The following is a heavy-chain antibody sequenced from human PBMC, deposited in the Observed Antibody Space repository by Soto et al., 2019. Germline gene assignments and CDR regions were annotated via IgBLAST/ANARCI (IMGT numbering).Heavy chain of an antibody. CDR1: GYTFTNYG. V-gene: IGHV1-18*01. CDR3: ARYYGDLNPYYFDY. J-gene: IGHJ4*02. Sequence: ASVKVSCKASGYTFTNYGFSWVRQAPGQGLEWMGWISGYNGNTNYAERLQSRVTMTTDTSTSTAYMELRSLRYDDTAVYYCARYYGDLNPYYFDYWGQGTLVTVSS. D-gene: IGHD4-17*01. CDR2: ISGYNGNT.